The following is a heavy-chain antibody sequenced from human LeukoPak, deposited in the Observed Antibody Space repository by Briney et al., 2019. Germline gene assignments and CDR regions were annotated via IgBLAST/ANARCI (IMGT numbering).Heavy chain of an antibody. CDR3: ARDHTAVKAFDI. CDR2: IYYSGST. Sequence: SETLSLTCTVSGGSISSGDYYWSWIRQHPGKGLEWIGYIYYSGSTNYNPSLKSRVTISVDTSKNQFSLKLSSVTAADTAVYYCARDHTAVKAFDIWGQGTMVTVSS. D-gene: IGHD5-18*01. CDR1: GGSISSGDYY. J-gene: IGHJ3*02. V-gene: IGHV4-61*08.